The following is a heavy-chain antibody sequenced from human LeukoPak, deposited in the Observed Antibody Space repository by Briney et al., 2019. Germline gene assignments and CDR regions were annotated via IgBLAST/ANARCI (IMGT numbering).Heavy chain of an antibody. CDR2: IYPGDSHT. J-gene: IGHJ4*02. CDR3: VRHLPFSSGGHFFDH. D-gene: IGHD6-19*01. Sequence: SCAASGFTFRNYWMGWVRQAPGKGLEGVAMIYPGDSHTRYSPSFQGQVTISVDRSLNTAYLQCNSLKASDTATYYCVRHLPFSSGGHFFDHWGQGTPVTVSS. CDR1: GFTFRNYW. V-gene: IGHV5-51*01.